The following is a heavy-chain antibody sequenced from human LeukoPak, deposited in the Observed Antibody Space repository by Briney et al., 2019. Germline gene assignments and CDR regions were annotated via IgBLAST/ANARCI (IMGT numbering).Heavy chain of an antibody. Sequence: PGGSLRLSCVASDFTFSNFGMHWVRQAPGKGLEWLSFIRYDGSNNYHADSEKGRFSISSNNSKNTLHLQMNTLRPDDTAVYYCAGTAGAGALRWFDLWGQGTLVIVSS. D-gene: IGHD1-7*01. V-gene: IGHV3-30*02. CDR2: IRYDGSNN. CDR3: AGTAGAGALRWFDL. J-gene: IGHJ5*02. CDR1: DFTFSNFG.